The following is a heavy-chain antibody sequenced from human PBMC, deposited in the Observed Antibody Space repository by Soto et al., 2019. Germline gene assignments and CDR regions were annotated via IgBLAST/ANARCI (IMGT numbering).Heavy chain of an antibody. CDR2: ISSSGSTI. CDR3: ERHRLWELTMRYYYYGMDV. Sequence: GVLRLSCAASGFTFSSYEMNWVRQAPGKGLEWVSYISSSGSTIYYADSVKGRFTISRDNAKNSLYLQMNSLRAEDTAVYYCERHRLWELTMRYYYYGMDVWGQGTTVTVSS. D-gene: IGHD1-26*01. CDR1: GFTFSSYE. J-gene: IGHJ6*02. V-gene: IGHV3-48*03.